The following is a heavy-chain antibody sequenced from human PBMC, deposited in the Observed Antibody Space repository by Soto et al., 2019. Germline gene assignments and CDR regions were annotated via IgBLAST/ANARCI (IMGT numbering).Heavy chain of an antibody. J-gene: IGHJ4*02. V-gene: IGHV1-18*01. CDR3: ARDWAAAGLFDY. D-gene: IGHD6-13*01. Sequence: QVQLVQSGAEVKKPGASVKVSCKASGYTFTSYGISWVRQAPGQGLEWMGWISAYNGNTNYAQKLQGRVTMTTDTATSTADMELRSLRADDTAVDYCARDWAAAGLFDYWGQGTLVTVSS. CDR1: GYTFTSYG. CDR2: ISAYNGNT.